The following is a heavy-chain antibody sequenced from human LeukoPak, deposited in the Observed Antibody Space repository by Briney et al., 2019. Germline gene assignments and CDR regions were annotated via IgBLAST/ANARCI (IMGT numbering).Heavy chain of an antibody. CDR3: ARDRGLRLGELSSPSEYFQH. CDR2: ISAYNGNT. D-gene: IGHD3-16*02. Sequence: ATVKVSCKASGYTFTSYGISWVRQAPGQGLEWMGWISAYNGNTNYAQKLQGRVTMTTDTSTSTAYMELRSLRSDDTAVYYCARDRGLRLGELSSPSEYFQHWGQGTLVTVSS. J-gene: IGHJ1*01. CDR1: GYTFTSYG. V-gene: IGHV1-18*01.